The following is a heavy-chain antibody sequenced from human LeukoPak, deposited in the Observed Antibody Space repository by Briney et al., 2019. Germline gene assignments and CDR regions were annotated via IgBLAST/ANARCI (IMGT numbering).Heavy chain of an antibody. Sequence: SETLSLTCTVSGGSISSYYWSWIRQPPGKGLEWIGYIYYSGSTNYNPSLKSRVTISVDTSKNQFSLKLSSVTAADTAVYYCARIHYYDYGGLYYYYGMDVWGQGTTVTVSS. CDR2: IYYSGST. D-gene: IGHD4-23*01. CDR1: GGSISSYY. J-gene: IGHJ6*02. CDR3: ARIHYYDYGGLYYYYGMDV. V-gene: IGHV4-59*08.